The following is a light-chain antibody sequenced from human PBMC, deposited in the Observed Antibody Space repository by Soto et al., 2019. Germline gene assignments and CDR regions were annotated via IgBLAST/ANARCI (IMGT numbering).Light chain of an antibody. J-gene: IGKJ1*01. CDR3: QQYGTSPWT. Sequence: EIVLTQSPGTLSLSPGERATLSCRASQSVSNNYLAWYHQKPGRAPRLVIYGASSRATGIPDRFSGSGSGADFTLRNSTLEHEDFAVYYCQQYGTSPWTFGQGTRVEIK. V-gene: IGKV3-20*01. CDR1: QSVSNNY. CDR2: GAS.